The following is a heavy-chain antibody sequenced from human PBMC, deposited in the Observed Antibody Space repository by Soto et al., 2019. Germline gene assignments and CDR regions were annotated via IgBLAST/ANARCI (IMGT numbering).Heavy chain of an antibody. CDR3: ARCPVAGTIPLDY. D-gene: IGHD1-1*01. CDR2: ISGYNGNT. J-gene: IGHJ4*02. CDR1: GYTFTSYG. V-gene: IGHV1-18*01. Sequence: ASVRVSCKASGYTFTSYGISWVRQAPGQGLEWLGWISGYNGNTNYGQKYQGRVTMTTDTSTSTAYMELRSLRSDDTAVYYCARCPVAGTIPLDYWGQGTLVTVSS.